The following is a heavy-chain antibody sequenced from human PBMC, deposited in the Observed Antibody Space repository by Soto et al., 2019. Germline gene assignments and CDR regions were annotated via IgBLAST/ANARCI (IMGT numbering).Heavy chain of an antibody. CDR1: GGTFSSYA. J-gene: IGHJ3*02. V-gene: IGHV1-69*13. CDR2: IIPIFGTA. D-gene: IGHD3-22*01. CDR3: ARIPPYYYDREAFDI. Sequence: SVKVSCKASGGTFSSYAISWVRQAPGQGLEWMGGIIPIFGTANHAQKFQGRVTITADESTSTGYMELSRLRSEDTAVYYCARIPPYYYDREAFDIWGQGTMVTVSS.